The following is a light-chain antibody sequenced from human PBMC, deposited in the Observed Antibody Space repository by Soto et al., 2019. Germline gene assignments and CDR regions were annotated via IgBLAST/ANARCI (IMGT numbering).Light chain of an antibody. CDR3: QQYASSPLT. CDR2: GTS. CDR1: QSVSSSY. Sequence: EIVFTQAAGALFLSPGERATLSCRASQSVSSSYLAWYQQKPGQAPRLLIYGTSSRASGIPDRFSGGGSGTDFTLTISRLEPEDFAVYFCQQYASSPLTFGGGTKVDIK. J-gene: IGKJ4*01. V-gene: IGKV3-20*01.